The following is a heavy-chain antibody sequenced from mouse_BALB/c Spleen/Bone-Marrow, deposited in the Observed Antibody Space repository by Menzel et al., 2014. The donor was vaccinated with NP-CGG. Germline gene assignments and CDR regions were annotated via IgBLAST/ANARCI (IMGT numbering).Heavy chain of an antibody. CDR3: ARPYDFGAWFAY. D-gene: IGHD2-4*01. J-gene: IGHJ3*01. CDR1: GFTFSSYG. CDR2: ISSGGSYT. V-gene: IGHV5-6*01. Sequence: EVQLVESGGDLVKPGGSLKLSCAASGFTFSSYGMSWVRQTPGKRLEWVATISSGGSYTYYPDSVKGRFTISRDNAKNTLYLQMSSLKSEDTAMYYCARPYDFGAWFAYWGQGTLVTVSA.